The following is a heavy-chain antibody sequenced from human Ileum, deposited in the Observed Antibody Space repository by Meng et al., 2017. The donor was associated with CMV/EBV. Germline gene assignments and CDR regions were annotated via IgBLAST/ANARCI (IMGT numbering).Heavy chain of an antibody. V-gene: IGHV4-4*07. CDR1: GGSISGYY. Sequence: QVQLQVSGPGMVKPSEPLSLPCTVSGGSISGYYWSWIRQPATKGLEWIGRVYSSGSTDYNPSLQSRVTMSVDTSKNQFSLKLSSVTAADTAVYYCARGSSSWAFDYWGQGTLVTVSS. J-gene: IGHJ4*02. D-gene: IGHD2-2*01. CDR3: ARGSSSWAFDY. CDR2: VYSSGST.